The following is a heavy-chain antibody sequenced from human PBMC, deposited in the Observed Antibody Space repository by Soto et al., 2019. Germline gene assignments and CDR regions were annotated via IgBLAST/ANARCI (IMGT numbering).Heavy chain of an antibody. CDR2: IHSDGSST. Sequence: EVQLVESGGGLVQPGGSLRLSCAASGFTFSSYWMHWVRQAPGKGLVWVSRIHSDGSSTSYADSVKGRFTISRDNAKNTLYLQMNSLRAEDTAVYYCARGGSLNWYFDLWCRGTLVTVSS. J-gene: IGHJ2*01. V-gene: IGHV3-74*01. D-gene: IGHD1-26*01. CDR1: GFTFSSYW. CDR3: ARGGSLNWYFDL.